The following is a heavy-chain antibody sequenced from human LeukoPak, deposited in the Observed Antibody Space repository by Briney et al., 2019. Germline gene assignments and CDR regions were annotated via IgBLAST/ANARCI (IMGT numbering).Heavy chain of an antibody. D-gene: IGHD7-27*01. CDR1: GFIFSNYW. J-gene: IGHJ4*02. CDR3: ARGAFWAFDQ. CDR2: VKDDGSEK. Sequence: GGSLRLSCAASGFIFSNYWMSWVRQAPGKGLEWVANVKDDGSEKHYVDAVKGRFTISRDNAKNSLYLQMSSLRSEDTAVYYCARGAFWAFDQWGQRTLVTLSS. V-gene: IGHV3-7*04.